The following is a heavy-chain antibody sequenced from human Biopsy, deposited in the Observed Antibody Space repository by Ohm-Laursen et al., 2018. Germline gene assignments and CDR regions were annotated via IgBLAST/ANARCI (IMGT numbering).Heavy chain of an antibody. D-gene: IGHD3-22*01. CDR1: GLLFSDYY. V-gene: IGHV3-11*01. CDR2: ISARDGVV. J-gene: IGHJ6*02. CDR3: ARGKYKDFSTGLPRPYHYTLDF. Sequence: SLRLSCAASGLLFSDYYMSWIRQAPGKGLEWIAYISARDGVVSYSDSVKGRFTISRDNTNNSLYLQMTSLRPEDTAVFYCARGKYKDFSTGLPRPYHYTLDFWGPGTTVTVSS.